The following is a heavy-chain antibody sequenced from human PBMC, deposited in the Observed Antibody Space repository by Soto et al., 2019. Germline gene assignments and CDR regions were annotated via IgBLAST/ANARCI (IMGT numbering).Heavy chain of an antibody. CDR1: GFTFSSYA. CDR2: ISYDGINK. J-gene: IGHJ3*02. V-gene: IGHV3-30-3*01. CDR3: AGGYCISTSCYASFDI. Sequence: GGSLRLSCAASGFTFSSYAMHWVRQAPGKGLEWVAVISYDGINKYYADSVKGRFTISRDNSKNTLYLQMNSLRAEDRVFFYWAGGYCISTSCYASFDIWGQGKMVTVSS. D-gene: IGHD2-2*01.